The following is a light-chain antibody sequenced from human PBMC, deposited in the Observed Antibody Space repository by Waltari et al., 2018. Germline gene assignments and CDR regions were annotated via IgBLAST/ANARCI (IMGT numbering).Light chain of an antibody. CDR1: SSNLGAGYD. CDR3: QSYDRSLSGSV. J-gene: IGLJ3*02. V-gene: IGLV1-40*01. CDR2: SDT. Sequence: QSVLTQPPSVSGAPGQRVTISCTGSSSNLGAGYDVHWYQHFPGAGPKLIIYSDTHRPPGVPDRFSGSKSGNSASLAVTGLQADDEADYYCQSYDRSLSGSVFGGGTKLTVL.